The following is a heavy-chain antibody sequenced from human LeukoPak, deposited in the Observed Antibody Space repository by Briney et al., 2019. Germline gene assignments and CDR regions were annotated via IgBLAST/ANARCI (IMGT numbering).Heavy chain of an antibody. Sequence: ASVKVSCKASGYTFTSYAMHWVRQAPGQRLEWMGWINAGNGNTKYSQKFQGRVTITRDTSASTAYMELSSLRSEDTAVYYCARAAPYDSSGLLFDPWGQGTLVTVSS. CDR2: INAGNGNT. CDR3: ARAAPYDSSGLLFDP. D-gene: IGHD3-22*01. V-gene: IGHV1-3*01. J-gene: IGHJ5*02. CDR1: GYTFTSYA.